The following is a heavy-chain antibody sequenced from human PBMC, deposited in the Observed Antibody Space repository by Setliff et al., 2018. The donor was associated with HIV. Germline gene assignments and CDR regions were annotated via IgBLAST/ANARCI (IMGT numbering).Heavy chain of an antibody. CDR3: ARGSGYPWYFDL. Sequence: SETLSLTCTVSGGSISSGSYYWSWIRQPAGKGLEWIGRIYTTGSTNYNPSLKSRVTIPVDTSKNQFSLKLTSVTAADTAVYYCARGSGYPWYFDLWGRGTLVTVSS. CDR1: GGSISSGSYY. J-gene: IGHJ2*01. V-gene: IGHV4-61*02. CDR2: IYTTGST. D-gene: IGHD3-22*01.